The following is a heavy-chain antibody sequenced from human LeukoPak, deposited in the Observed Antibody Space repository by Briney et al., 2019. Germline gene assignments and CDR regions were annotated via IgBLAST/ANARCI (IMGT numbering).Heavy chain of an antibody. D-gene: IGHD6-6*01. Sequence: GGSLRLSCAGSGFTVSSNYMSWVRQAPGKGLEWVSLIYSGGSSYYADSVKGRFTISRDTSKNTLYLQMNSLRADDTAVYYCARAFSSGYFYHYGMDVWGQGTTVTVSS. CDR2: IYSGGSS. CDR1: GFTVSSNY. CDR3: ARAFSSGYFYHYGMDV. J-gene: IGHJ6*02. V-gene: IGHV3-53*01.